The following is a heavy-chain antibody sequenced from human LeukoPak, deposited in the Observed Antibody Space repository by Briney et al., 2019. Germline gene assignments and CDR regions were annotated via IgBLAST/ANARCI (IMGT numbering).Heavy chain of an antibody. CDR3: ACLYQWQVSYYSHGMDV. V-gene: IGHV1-2*06. Sequence: ASVKVSCKASGYTFTDYYMHWVRQAPGQGLEWVGRINPNTGGTNYAQRFKGRVTLTRDTSITTAYMELSSLRSDDTAIYYCACLYQWQVSYYSHGMDVWGQGTTVTVSS. CDR2: INPNTGGT. CDR1: GYTFTDYY. D-gene: IGHD6-19*01. J-gene: IGHJ6*02.